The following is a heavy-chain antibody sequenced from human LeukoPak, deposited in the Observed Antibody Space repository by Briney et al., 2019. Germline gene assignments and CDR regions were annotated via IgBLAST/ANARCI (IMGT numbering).Heavy chain of an antibody. D-gene: IGHD3-22*01. CDR2: IYYSGST. J-gene: IGHJ5*02. CDR3: ARHRGIDSSGYYNWFDP. Sequence: SETLSLTCTVSGGSISSSSYYWGWIRQPPGKGLEWIGSIYYSGSTYYNPSLKSRVTISVDTSKSQFSLKLSSVTAADTAVYYCARHRGIDSSGYYNWFDPWGQGTLVTVSS. V-gene: IGHV4-39*01. CDR1: GGSISSSSYY.